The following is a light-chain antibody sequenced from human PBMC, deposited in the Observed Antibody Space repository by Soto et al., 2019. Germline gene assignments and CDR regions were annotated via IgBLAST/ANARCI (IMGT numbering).Light chain of an antibody. CDR1: QSVLSSSNSKNF. CDR2: WAS. CDR3: QQYYTTPIT. J-gene: IGKJ5*01. V-gene: IGKV4-1*01. Sequence: DIVMTQSPDSLAVSLGERATINCKSSQSVLSSSNSKNFFAWYQQKPGQAPKLLIYWASTRKSGVPDRFSGSGSGTDFTLTISTLQAEDVAVYYCQQYYTTPITFGQGTRLEIK.